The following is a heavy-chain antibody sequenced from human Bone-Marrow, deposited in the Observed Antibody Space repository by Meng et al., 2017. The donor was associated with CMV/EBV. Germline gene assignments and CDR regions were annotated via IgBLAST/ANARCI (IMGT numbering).Heavy chain of an antibody. J-gene: IGHJ5*02. CDR2: INSDGSNT. CDR3: ARALGYCSSTNCYSTPPRS. V-gene: IGHV3-74*01. D-gene: IGHD2-2*03. CDR1: GFTFSTYW. Sequence: ESLKLSCAASGFTFSTYWMHWVRQAPGKGLVWVSRINSDGSNTSYADSVKGRFTISRDNAKNTLYLQMNSLRAEDTAVYYCARALGYCSSTNCYSTPPRSWGQGTLVTVSS.